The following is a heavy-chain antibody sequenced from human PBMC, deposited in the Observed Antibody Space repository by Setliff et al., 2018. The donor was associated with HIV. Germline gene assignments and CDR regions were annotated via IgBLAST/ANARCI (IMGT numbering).Heavy chain of an antibody. J-gene: IGHJ5*02. CDR2: IFNDGRT. D-gene: IGHD5-18*01. Sequence: PSETLSLTCTVSGGSISSSSYYWGWIRQPPGKGLEWIGSIFNDGRTYYNPSLKSRVTIPMDTSTNQFSLKMTSVTAADTALYYCSNWNTTIDEDAWGQGTLVTVS. CDR1: GGSISSSSYY. CDR3: SNWNTTIDEDA. V-gene: IGHV4-39*01.